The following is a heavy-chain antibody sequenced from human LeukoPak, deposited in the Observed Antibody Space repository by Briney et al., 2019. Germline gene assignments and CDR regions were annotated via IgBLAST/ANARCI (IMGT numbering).Heavy chain of an antibody. CDR1: GGSFSAYY. Sequence: SSETLSLTRAVYGGSFSAYYWTWIRQPPGKGLEWIGEINPGGVTNYNPSLKSRVTLSLDTSKNQFSLKLNSVTAADTAVYYCARGLDIAAAGTFYMDVWDKGTTVTVSS. J-gene: IGHJ6*03. V-gene: IGHV4-34*01. CDR3: ARGLDIAAAGTFYMDV. D-gene: IGHD6-13*01. CDR2: INPGGVT.